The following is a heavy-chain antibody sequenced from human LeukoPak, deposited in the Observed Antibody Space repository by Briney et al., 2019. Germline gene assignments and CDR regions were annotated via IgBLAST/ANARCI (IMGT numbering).Heavy chain of an antibody. J-gene: IGHJ4*02. CDR1: GGSISSYY. V-gene: IGHV4-59*08. D-gene: IGHD6-19*01. CDR3: ARAPGAVEDVGYSSGWYDY. Sequence: PSETLSLTCTVSGGSISSYYWSWIRQPPGEGLEWIGYIFFTGNTNYNPSVRSRVTISIDTTKNQFSLHLSSVTAADTAVYYCARAPGAVEDVGYSSGWYDYWGQGTLVTVSS. CDR2: IFFTGNT.